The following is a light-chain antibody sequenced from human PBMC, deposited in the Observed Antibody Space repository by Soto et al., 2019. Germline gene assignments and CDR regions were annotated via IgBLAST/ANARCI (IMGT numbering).Light chain of an antibody. CDR3: SSYTTSRAYV. CDR1: SSDVGAYNY. Sequence: QCVLTQPASVSGSPGQSITISCTGTSSDVGAYNYVSWYQQQSGKAPKLMIHEVSNRPSGVSNRFSGSKSGNTASLTISGLQAEDEADYYCSSYTTSRAYVFGIGTKVTVL. CDR2: EVS. V-gene: IGLV2-14*01. J-gene: IGLJ1*01.